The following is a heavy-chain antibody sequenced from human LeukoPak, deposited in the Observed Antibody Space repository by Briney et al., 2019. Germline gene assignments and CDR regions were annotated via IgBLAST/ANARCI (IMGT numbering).Heavy chain of an antibody. D-gene: IGHD1-26*01. CDR2: IYYSGST. V-gene: IGHV4-39*07. CDR1: GGSISSYY. Sequence: SETLSLTCTVSGGSISSYYWGWIRQPPGKGLEWIGSIYYSGSTYYNPSLKSRVTISVDTSKNQFSLKLSSVTAADTAVYYCARGHSGSYYYPFDYWGQGTLVTVSS. J-gene: IGHJ4*02. CDR3: ARGHSGSYYYPFDY.